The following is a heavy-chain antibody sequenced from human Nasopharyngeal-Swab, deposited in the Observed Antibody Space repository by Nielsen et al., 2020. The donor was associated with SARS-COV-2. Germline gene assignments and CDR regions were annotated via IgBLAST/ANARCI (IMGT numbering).Heavy chain of an antibody. Sequence: GESLKISCAASGFTFSNAWMSWVRQAPGKGREWVGRIKSKTDGGTTDYAAPVKGRFTISRDDSKNTLYLQMNSLKTEDTAVYYCTTRGVVYCGGDCYSPGAFDIWGQGTMVTVSS. V-gene: IGHV3-15*01. D-gene: IGHD2-21*02. CDR2: IKSKTDGGTT. J-gene: IGHJ3*02. CDR1: GFTFSNAW. CDR3: TTRGVVYCGGDCYSPGAFDI.